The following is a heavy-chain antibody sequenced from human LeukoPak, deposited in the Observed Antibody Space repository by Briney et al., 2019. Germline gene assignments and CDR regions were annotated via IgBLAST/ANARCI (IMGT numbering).Heavy chain of an antibody. CDR2: ISWNSGNI. CDR3: AKDMCSSTGCHELDF. V-gene: IGHV3-9*01. D-gene: IGHD2-2*01. CDR1: GFTFDDFA. J-gene: IGHJ4*02. Sequence: GRSLRLSCAASGFTFDDFAMHWVRQAPGKGLEWVSGISWNSGNIDYADSVKGRFSISRDNAKRSLYLQMNSLRTEDTALYYCAKDMCSSTGCHELDFWGQGTLVTVSS.